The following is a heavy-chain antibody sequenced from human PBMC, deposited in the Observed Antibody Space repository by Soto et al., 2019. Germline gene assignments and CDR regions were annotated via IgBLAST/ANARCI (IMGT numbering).Heavy chain of an antibody. D-gene: IGHD6-13*01. CDR3: ARHVTRQLVPYYFDY. Sequence: GESLKISCKGSGYSFTSYWIGWVRQMPGKGLEWMGIIYPGDSDTRYSPSFQGQVTISADKSISTAYLQWSSLKASDTAVYYCARHVTRQLVPYYFDYWGQGTLVTVS. CDR1: GYSFTSYW. CDR2: IYPGDSDT. J-gene: IGHJ4*02. V-gene: IGHV5-51*01.